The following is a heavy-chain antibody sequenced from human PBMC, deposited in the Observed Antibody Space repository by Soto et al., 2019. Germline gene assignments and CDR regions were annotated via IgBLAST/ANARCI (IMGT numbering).Heavy chain of an antibody. CDR1: GGSITSNW. J-gene: IGHJ4*02. CDR3: ARHIAVSGTRGFDH. V-gene: IGHV4-4*02. Sequence: QVQLQESCPGLMKPSGTLSLTCAVSGGSITSNWWSWVRQPPGKGLEWIAEIFHTGSANYNPSLMSRLTISMDKSKNHLSLNLNSVTAADTAVYYCARHIAVSGTRGFDHWGQGNLVTVSS. D-gene: IGHD2-21*01. CDR2: IFHTGSA.